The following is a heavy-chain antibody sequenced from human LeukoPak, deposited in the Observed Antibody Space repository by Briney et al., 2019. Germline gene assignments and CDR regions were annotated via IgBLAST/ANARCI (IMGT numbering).Heavy chain of an antibody. CDR1: GVSFSGYY. Sequence: SETLSLTCVVYGVSFSGYYWSWIRQPPGKGLEWIGEINHSGSTNYNPSLKSRVTISVDTSKNQFSLKLRSVTAADTAVYYCARTRWQQSLFDYWAKETLVTVSS. V-gene: IGHV4-34*01. J-gene: IGHJ4*02. CDR3: ARTRWQQSLFDY. CDR2: INHSGST. D-gene: IGHD4-23*01.